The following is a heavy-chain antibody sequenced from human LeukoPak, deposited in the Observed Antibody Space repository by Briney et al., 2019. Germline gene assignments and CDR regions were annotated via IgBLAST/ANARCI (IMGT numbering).Heavy chain of an antibody. CDR1: GFTFSSSA. D-gene: IGHD3-10*01. V-gene: IGHV3-23*01. J-gene: IGHJ4*02. Sequence: PGGSLRLSCAASGFTFSSSAMSWVRQAPGKRLEWVSSIGGSGGSTYYADSVKGRSTISRDTSKNTLYLQMNSLRAEDTAVYYCAKYRGFGDSYDSWGQGTLVTVSS. CDR2: IGGSGGST. CDR3: AKYRGFGDSYDS.